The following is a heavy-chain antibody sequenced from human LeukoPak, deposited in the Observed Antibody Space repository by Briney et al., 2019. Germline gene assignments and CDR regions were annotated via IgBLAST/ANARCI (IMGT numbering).Heavy chain of an antibody. V-gene: IGHV4-61*02. J-gene: IGHJ4*02. Sequence: SQTLSLTCTVSGGSISSGSYYWSWIRQPAGKGLEWVGRIYTSGSTNYNPSLKSRVTISVDTSKNQFSLKLSSVTAADTAVYYCASLYNWNYDYWGQGTLVTVSS. CDR3: ASLYNWNYDY. CDR2: IYTSGST. CDR1: GGSISSGSYY. D-gene: IGHD1-7*01.